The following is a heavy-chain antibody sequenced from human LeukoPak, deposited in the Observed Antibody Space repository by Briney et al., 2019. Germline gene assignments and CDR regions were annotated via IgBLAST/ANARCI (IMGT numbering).Heavy chain of an antibody. J-gene: IGHJ5*02. Sequence: SETLSLTCTVSGGSISGYYWTWIRQPPGKGLQWIGYIYYSGSTTYNPSLSTRLTISVDTSKNQFSLKLTSVTAADTAVYYCARVRTISSSFDPWGQGTLVTVSS. D-gene: IGHD6-6*01. CDR2: IYYSGST. CDR1: GGSISGYY. V-gene: IGHV4-59*01. CDR3: ARVRTISSSFDP.